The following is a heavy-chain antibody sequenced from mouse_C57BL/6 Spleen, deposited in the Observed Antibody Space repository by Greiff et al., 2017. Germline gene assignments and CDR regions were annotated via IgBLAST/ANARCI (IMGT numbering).Heavy chain of an antibody. Sequence: VQLQQSGPELVKPGASVKISCKASGYAFSSSWMNWVKQRPGTGLEWIGRIYPGDGDTNYNGKFKGKATLTADKSSSTAYMQLSSLTSEDSAVYFCARGDDYDPWFAYWGQGTLVTVSA. D-gene: IGHD2-4*01. CDR3: ARGDDYDPWFAY. CDR1: GYAFSSSW. J-gene: IGHJ3*01. V-gene: IGHV1-82*01. CDR2: IYPGDGDT.